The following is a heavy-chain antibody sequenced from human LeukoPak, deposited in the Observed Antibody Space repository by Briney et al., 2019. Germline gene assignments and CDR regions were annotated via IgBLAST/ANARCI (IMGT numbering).Heavy chain of an antibody. D-gene: IGHD6-19*01. J-gene: IGHJ3*02. CDR1: GGSFSGYY. CDR2: INHSGST. V-gene: IGHV4-34*01. CDR3: ARPNIAVAGTASAFDI. Sequence: PSETLSLTCAVYGGSFSGYYWSWIRQPPGKGLEWIGEINHSGSTNYNPSLKSRVTISVDTSKNQFSLKLSSVTAADTAAYYCARPNIAVAGTASAFDIWGQGTMVTVSS.